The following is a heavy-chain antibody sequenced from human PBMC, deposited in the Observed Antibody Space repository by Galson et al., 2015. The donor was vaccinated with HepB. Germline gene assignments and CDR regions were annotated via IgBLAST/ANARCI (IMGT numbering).Heavy chain of an antibody. Sequence: SLRLSCAASGFTFSSYSMNWVRQAPGKGLEWVSSIRSRSSYIYYADSVKGRFTISRDNAKNSLYLQMNSPRAEDTAVYYCARDVTGTLHFDYWGQGTLVTVSS. CDR3: ARDVTGTLHFDY. D-gene: IGHD1-7*01. V-gene: IGHV3-21*01. J-gene: IGHJ4*02. CDR2: IRSRSSYI. CDR1: GFTFSSYS.